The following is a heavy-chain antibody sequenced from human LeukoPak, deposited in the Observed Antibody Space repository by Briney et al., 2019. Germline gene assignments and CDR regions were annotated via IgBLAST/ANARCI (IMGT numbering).Heavy chain of an antibody. CDR1: GFTFSSYA. V-gene: IGHV3-23*01. CDR2: ISGSGGST. CDR3: AKWYYDFWSGYYTDYYYYYMDV. Sequence: GGSLRLSCAASGFTFSSYAMSWVRQAPGKGLEWVLAISGSGGSTYYADSERGRFTISRDNSKNTLYLQMNSLRAEDTAVYYCAKWYYDFWSGYYTDYYYYYMDVWGKGTTVTVSS. J-gene: IGHJ6*03. D-gene: IGHD3-3*01.